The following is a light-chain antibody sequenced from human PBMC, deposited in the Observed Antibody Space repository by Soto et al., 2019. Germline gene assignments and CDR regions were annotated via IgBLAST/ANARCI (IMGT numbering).Light chain of an antibody. V-gene: IGKV4-1*01. CDR1: QSVLYSSNNKNY. CDR3: QQYYSIPYT. CDR2: WAS. J-gene: IGKJ2*01. Sequence: DIVMTQSPDSLAVSLGERATINCKSSQSVLYSSNNKNYLAWYQQKPGQPPKLLIYWASTRESGVPDRFSGSGSGTDFTLTIRSLQAEDVAVYYCQQYYSIPYTFGQGTKLEIK.